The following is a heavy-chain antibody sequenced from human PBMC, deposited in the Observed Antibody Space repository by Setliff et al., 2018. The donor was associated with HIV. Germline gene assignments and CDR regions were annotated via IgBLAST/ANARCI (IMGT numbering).Heavy chain of an antibody. V-gene: IGHV4-61*02. J-gene: IGHJ2*01. CDR2: IYSTGST. Sequence: KPSETLSLTCTFSGDSISSGNYYWSWIRQPAGKGLEWIGRIYSTGSTNYNPSLKSRVTISSDTSKNLFPLKLTTVTAADAAVYYCTRDTGYILSGYRPHWYFDLWGRGTLVTVSS. D-gene: IGHD3-9*01. CDR3: TRDTGYILSGYRPHWYFDL. CDR1: GDSISSGNYY.